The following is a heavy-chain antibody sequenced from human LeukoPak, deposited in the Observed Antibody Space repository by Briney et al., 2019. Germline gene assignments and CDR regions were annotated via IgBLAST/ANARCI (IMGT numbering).Heavy chain of an antibody. D-gene: IGHD2-2*01. Sequence: SETLSLTCTVSGGSISSYYWSWIRQPPGKGLEWIGYIYYSGSTNYNPSLKSRVTISVDTSKNQFSLKLSSVTAADTAVYYCARGYWSSTSCLVDAFDIWGQGTMVTVSS. CDR2: IYYSGST. CDR3: ARGYWSSTSCLVDAFDI. J-gene: IGHJ3*02. CDR1: GGSISSYY. V-gene: IGHV4-59*01.